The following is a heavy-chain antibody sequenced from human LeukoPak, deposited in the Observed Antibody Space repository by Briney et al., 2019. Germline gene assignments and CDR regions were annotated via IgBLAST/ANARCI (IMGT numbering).Heavy chain of an antibody. CDR1: GFTFSSYS. CDR3: PSYPNSPRQLPKAVGY. Sequence: GGSLRLSCAASGFTFSSYSMNWVRQAPGKGLEWLSSISSSSSYIYYADSVKGRFTISRDNAKNSLYLQMNSLRAEDTAVYYCPSYPNSPRQLPKAVGYWGQGTLVTVSS. V-gene: IGHV3-21*01. J-gene: IGHJ4*02. CDR2: ISSSSSYI. D-gene: IGHD2-2*01.